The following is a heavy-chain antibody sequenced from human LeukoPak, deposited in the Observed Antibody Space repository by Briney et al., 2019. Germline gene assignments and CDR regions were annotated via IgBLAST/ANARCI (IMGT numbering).Heavy chain of an antibody. CDR2: ISSSSSYI. V-gene: IGHV3-21*01. Sequence: PGGSLRLSCAASGFTLSSYSMNWVRQAPGKGLEWVSCISSSSSYIYYADSVKGRFTISRDNAKNSLYLQMNSLSAEDTAVYYCARDPYSGSYSAYYYYYMDVWGKGTTVTVSS. CDR3: ARDPYSGSYSAYYYYYMDV. J-gene: IGHJ6*03. D-gene: IGHD1-26*01. CDR1: GFTLSSYS.